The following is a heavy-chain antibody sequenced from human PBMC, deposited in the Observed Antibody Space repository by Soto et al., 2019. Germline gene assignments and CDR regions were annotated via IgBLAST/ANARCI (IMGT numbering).Heavy chain of an antibody. J-gene: IGHJ4*02. V-gene: IGHV3-48*02. D-gene: IGHD6-19*01. CDR3: ARLYTSGWYFDH. Sequence: GGSLRLSCAASGFTFSSCSMNWVRQAPGKGLEWVSYITRSSSPIYYADSVKGRFTISRDNGKNSLYLQMNSLRDEDTAVYYCARLYTSGWYFDHWGQGTLVTVSS. CDR2: ITRSSSPI. CDR1: GFTFSSCS.